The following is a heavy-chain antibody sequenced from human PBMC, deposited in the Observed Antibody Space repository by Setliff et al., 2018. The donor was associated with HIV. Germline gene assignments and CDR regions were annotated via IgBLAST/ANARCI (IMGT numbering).Heavy chain of an antibody. V-gene: IGHV3-30*02. CDR1: GFTLSSYG. D-gene: IGHD6-19*01. J-gene: IGHJ4*02. Sequence: GGSLSLSCAASGFTLSSYGMHWVRQAPGKGLEWVAFIRYDDTYKYYVDSVKGRFTISRDNSKNTLYLQMNSLRPEDTAVYYCAKNVYRSPWSPLDYWGQGTLVTVSS. CDR3: AKNVYRSPWSPLDY. CDR2: IRYDDTYK.